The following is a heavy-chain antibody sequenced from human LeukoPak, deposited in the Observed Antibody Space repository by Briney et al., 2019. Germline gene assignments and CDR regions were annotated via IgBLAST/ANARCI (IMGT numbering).Heavy chain of an antibody. V-gene: IGHV4-4*02. CDR1: GGSIISSNW. J-gene: IGHJ5*02. CDR2: IYHSGST. Sequence: SETLSLTCAVSGGSIISSNWWSLVRPPPGKGLEWIGEIYHSGSTNYNPSLKSRVTISVDKSKNQFSLKLSSVTAADAAVYYCARFVRGVNWFDRWGQGALVTVSS. D-gene: IGHD3-10*01. CDR3: ARFVRGVNWFDR.